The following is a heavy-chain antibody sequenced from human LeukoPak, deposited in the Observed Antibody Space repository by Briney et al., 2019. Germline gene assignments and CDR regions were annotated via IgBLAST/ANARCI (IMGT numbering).Heavy chain of an antibody. J-gene: IGHJ4*02. CDR2: IIPIFGTA. CDR1: GGTFSSYA. V-gene: IGHV1-69*05. CDR3: ARVIWFGESNQRYYFDY. D-gene: IGHD3-10*01. Sequence: SVKVSCKDSGGTFSSYAISWVRQAPGQGLEWMGGIIPIFGTANYAQKFQGRVTITTDESTSTAYMELSSLRSEDTAVYYCARVIWFGESNQRYYFDYWGQGTLVTVSS.